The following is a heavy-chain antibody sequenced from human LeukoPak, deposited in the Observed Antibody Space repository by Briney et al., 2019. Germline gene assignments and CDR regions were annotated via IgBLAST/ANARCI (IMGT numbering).Heavy chain of an antibody. CDR1: GFTFSSYG. CDR3: AKVGPLAFYYMDV. CDR2: IRYDGSNK. V-gene: IGHV3-30*02. J-gene: IGHJ6*03. Sequence: GGSLRLSCAASGFTFSSYGMDWVRQAPGKGLEWGAFIRYDGSNKYYADSVKGRFTISRDNSKNTLYLQMNSLRAEDTAVYYCAKVGPLAFYYMDVWGKGTTVTVSS. D-gene: IGHD3-10*01.